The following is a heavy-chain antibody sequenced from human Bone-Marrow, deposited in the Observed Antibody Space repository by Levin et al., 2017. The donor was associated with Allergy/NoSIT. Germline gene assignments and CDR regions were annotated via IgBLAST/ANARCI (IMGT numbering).Heavy chain of an antibody. CDR3: ARGPVTTNRLLDH. V-gene: IGHV4-59*01. Sequence: SETLSLTCTVSGGSISGYYWTWIRQPPGKGLEWIGYIDSSGSTTYTPSLWSRVTISLDTSENLFFLKLSSVTAADTAVFYCARGPVTTNRLLDHWGQGTLVTVSS. CDR1: GGSISGYY. CDR2: IDSSGST. J-gene: IGHJ4*02. D-gene: IGHD4-11*01.